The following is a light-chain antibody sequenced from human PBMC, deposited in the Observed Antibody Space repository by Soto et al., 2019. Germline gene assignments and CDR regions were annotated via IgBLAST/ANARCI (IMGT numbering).Light chain of an antibody. Sequence: IVMAQSPDTLSVSPGERASLSCRASQRISSNLAWYQQKPGQAPRLLISVASTRATGVPARFSGSGSETDFTPTISSLEYEDFAVYYCQQRSNSITFGQGTRLEI. CDR3: QQRSNSIT. J-gene: IGKJ5*01. CDR2: VAS. CDR1: QRISSN. V-gene: IGKV3-11*01.